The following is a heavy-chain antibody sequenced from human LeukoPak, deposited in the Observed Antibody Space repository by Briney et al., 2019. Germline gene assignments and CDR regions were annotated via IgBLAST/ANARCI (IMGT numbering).Heavy chain of an antibody. CDR2: INHSGST. CDR1: GGSFSGYY. J-gene: IGHJ6*03. Sequence: PSETLSLTCAVYGGSFSGYYWSWIRQPPGKGLEWIGEINHSGSTNYNPSLKSRVTISVDTSKNQFSLKLSSVTAADTAVYYCARHGCSSTSCPPLYYYYYYYMDVWGKGTTVTISS. CDR3: ARHGCSSTSCPPLYYYYYYYMDV. D-gene: IGHD2-2*01. V-gene: IGHV4-34*01.